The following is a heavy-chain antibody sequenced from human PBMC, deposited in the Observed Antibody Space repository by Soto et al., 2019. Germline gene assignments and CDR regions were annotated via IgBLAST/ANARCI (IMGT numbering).Heavy chain of an antibody. CDR3: ARINCSSTSCYAFYYYYYGMDV. V-gene: IGHV3-21*01. Sequence: GGSLRLSCAASGFTFSSYSMNWVRQAPGKGLEWVSSISSSSSYIYYADSVKGRFTISRDNAKNSLYLQMNSLRAEDTAVYYCARINCSSTSCYAFYYYYYGMDVWGQGTTVTVSS. D-gene: IGHD2-2*01. CDR1: GFTFSSYS. J-gene: IGHJ6*02. CDR2: ISSSSSYI.